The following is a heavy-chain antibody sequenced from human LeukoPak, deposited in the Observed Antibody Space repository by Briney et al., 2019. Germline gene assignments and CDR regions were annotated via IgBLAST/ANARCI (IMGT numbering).Heavy chain of an antibody. CDR2: IYPGDSDT. CDR3: ARLIDTAMGIFDF. CDR1: GYFFTTYW. J-gene: IGHJ4*02. V-gene: IGHV5-51*01. Sequence: GESLKISCKGSGYFFTTYWIGWVRQMPGKGLEWMGIIYPGDSDTRYSPSFQGQVTISADKSISTAYLQWSSLKASDTAMYYCARLIDTAMGIFDFWGQGTLVTVSS. D-gene: IGHD5-18*01.